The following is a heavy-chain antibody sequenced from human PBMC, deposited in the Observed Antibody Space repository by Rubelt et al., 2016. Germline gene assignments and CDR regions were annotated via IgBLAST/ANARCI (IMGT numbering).Heavy chain of an antibody. J-gene: IGHJ4*02. D-gene: IGHD6-13*01. CDR2: VYYSGST. Sequence: VQLQESGPGLVKPSETLSLTCTVSGGSISSSSYYWGCIRQPPGKGLEWIGSVYYSGSTYYKPSLKSRVTISVDTSKNLFSLKLSSVTAADTAVYYCARQWPGAEAAFDYWGQGTLVTVSS. CDR1: GGSISSSSYY. V-gene: IGHV4-39*01. CDR3: ARQWPGAEAAFDY.